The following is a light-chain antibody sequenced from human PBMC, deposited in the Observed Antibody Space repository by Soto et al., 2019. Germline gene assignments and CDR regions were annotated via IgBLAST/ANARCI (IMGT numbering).Light chain of an antibody. V-gene: IGLV2-14*01. CDR1: SSDVGAYDY. CDR2: HVT. J-gene: IGLJ1*01. CDR3: ISYTTSGTNV. Sequence: QSVLTQPASVSGSPGQSITIPCTGSSSDVGAYDYVSWYQQHPGKAPKLMIYHVTYRPSGVSYRFSGSKSGNTASLTISGLQAEDEANYYCISYTTSGTNVFGTGTKVTVL.